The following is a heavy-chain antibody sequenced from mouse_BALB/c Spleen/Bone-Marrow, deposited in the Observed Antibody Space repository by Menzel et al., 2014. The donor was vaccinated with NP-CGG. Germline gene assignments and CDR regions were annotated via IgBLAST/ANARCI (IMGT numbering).Heavy chain of an antibody. J-gene: IGHJ4*01. D-gene: IGHD2-12*01. CDR2: IWGGGST. Sequence: VQLQESGPGLVSPSQSLSIPCTVSGFSLTDYGVSWIRQPPGKGLEWLGVIWGGGSTYYNSTLKSRLSISKDNSKSQVFLKMSSLQTDDTAIYYCAKHYVRYYAMDYWGQGTSDTVSS. CDR3: AKHYVRYYAMDY. CDR1: GFSLTDYG. V-gene: IGHV2-6-5*01.